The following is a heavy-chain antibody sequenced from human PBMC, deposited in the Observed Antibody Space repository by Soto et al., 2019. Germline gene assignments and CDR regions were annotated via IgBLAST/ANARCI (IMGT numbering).Heavy chain of an antibody. CDR2: VNAGNGNT. CDR3: ARGHLAVVPVASWYYYMDV. CDR1: GYSFSNYA. Sequence: QVQLVQSGAEVEKPGASVKVSCKASGYSFSNYAVHWVRQAPGQRLEWMGWVNAGNGNTRYPQNFQGRVTITRDTSARTAYLELSSLRSGDTAVYYCARGHLAVVPVASWYYYMDVWGKGTTVTVSS. J-gene: IGHJ6*03. D-gene: IGHD2-2*01. V-gene: IGHV1-3*01.